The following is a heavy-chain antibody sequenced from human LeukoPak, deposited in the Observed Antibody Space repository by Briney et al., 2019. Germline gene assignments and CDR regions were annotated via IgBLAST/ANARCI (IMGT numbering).Heavy chain of an antibody. V-gene: IGHV3-23*01. CDR3: AKDRGWFGGSLANFDD. D-gene: IGHD3-10*01. CDR1: GFTFSTYG. Sequence: GGSLRLSCAGSGFTFSTYGMTWVRQAPGKGLEWVSAISGSGGSIYYADPVKGRFTISRDNSKNTLFLQMNSLRAEDTAVYYCAKDRGWFGGSLANFDDWGQGTLVTVSS. CDR2: ISGSGGSI. J-gene: IGHJ4*02.